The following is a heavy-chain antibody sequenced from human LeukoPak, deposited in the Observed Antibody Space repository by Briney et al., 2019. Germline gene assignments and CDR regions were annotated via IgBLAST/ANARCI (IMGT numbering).Heavy chain of an antibody. CDR3: AKAGYSSGWRNFDY. D-gene: IGHD6-19*01. J-gene: IGHJ4*02. Sequence: PGAALTLSYASSGFTFSRYGMHRVRHAPAKGMEWVAVISYDGSNKFYEDSVKGRFTISRDNSKNTLYLQMSSLRAEDTAVYYCAKAGYSSGWRNFDYWGQGTLVTVSS. CDR2: ISYDGSNK. CDR1: GFTFSRYG. V-gene: IGHV3-30*18.